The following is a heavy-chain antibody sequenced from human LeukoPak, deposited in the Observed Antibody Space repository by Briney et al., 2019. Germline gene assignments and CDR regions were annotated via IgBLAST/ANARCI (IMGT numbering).Heavy chain of an antibody. CDR1: GYSINSGYF. J-gene: IGHJ3*02. CDR3: ARGVRLRWYQAAAFDI. CDR2: IFHTGDV. V-gene: IGHV4-38-2*02. D-gene: IGHD4-23*01. Sequence: SETLSLTCTVSGYSINSGYFWGWVRQPPGQGPEWIGSIFHTGDVYYNPSLRSRVTVSVDTSRNQVSLKLSSVTAADTAVYYCARGVRLRWYQAAAFDIWGQGTMVTVSS.